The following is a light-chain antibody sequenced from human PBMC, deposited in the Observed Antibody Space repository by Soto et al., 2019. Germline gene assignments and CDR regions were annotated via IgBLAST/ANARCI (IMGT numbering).Light chain of an antibody. V-gene: IGKV4-1*01. Sequence: DIVMTQSPDSLAVSLGERATINCKSSQSFLYSSNNKNYLAWYQQKPGQPPKLLIYWASTRESGVPDRFSGSGSGTDFTLTISSLQAEDVAVYYCQQSYSPSWTFGRGTKVDIK. J-gene: IGKJ1*01. CDR1: QSFLYSSNNKNY. CDR3: QQSYSPSWT. CDR2: WAS.